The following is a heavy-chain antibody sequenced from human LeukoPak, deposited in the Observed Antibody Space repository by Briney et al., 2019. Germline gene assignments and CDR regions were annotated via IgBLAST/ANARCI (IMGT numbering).Heavy chain of an antibody. Sequence: ASVKVSCKASGYTFTGYYMHWVRQAPGQGPEWMGWINPNSGGTNFAQKFQDRVTMTGDTSISTAYMELSRLRSDDTAVYYCARGAFSSSSGYKYYYMDVWGKGTTVTVSS. CDR1: GYTFTGYY. CDR3: ARGAFSSSSGYKYYYMDV. J-gene: IGHJ6*03. V-gene: IGHV1-2*02. D-gene: IGHD6-6*01. CDR2: INPNSGGT.